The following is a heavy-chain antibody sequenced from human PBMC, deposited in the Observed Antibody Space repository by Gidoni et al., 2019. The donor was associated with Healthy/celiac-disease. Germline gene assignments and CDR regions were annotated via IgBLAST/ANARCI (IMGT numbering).Heavy chain of an antibody. D-gene: IGHD3-10*01. J-gene: IGHJ6*02. CDR1: ACSISSYY. V-gene: IGHV4-4*07. CDR3: ARDLWSITMVRGVITPWYYGMDV. CDR2: FYTSGST. Sequence: QVQLQESGPGLVKPSETLSLTCTVSACSISSYYWRCIRQPAGKGLEWIGRFYTSGSTKYNPSLKSRVTMSVDTSKNQFSLKLSSVTAADTAVYYCARDLWSITMVRGVITPWYYGMDVWGQGTTVTVSS.